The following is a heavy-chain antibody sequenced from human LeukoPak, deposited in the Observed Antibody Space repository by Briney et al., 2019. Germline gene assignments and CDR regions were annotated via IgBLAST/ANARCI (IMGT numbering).Heavy chain of an antibody. V-gene: IGHV3-21*01. CDR2: ISSSSSYT. Sequence: GGSLRLACAASGFTFSSYSMNCVRHAPGKGLEWVSSISSSSSYTYYADSVKGRFTISRDNAKNPLYLQMNSLRAEDTAVYYCARWTDYGDYYFDYWGQGTLVTVSS. CDR3: ARWTDYGDYYFDY. CDR1: GFTFSSYS. D-gene: IGHD4-17*01. J-gene: IGHJ4*02.